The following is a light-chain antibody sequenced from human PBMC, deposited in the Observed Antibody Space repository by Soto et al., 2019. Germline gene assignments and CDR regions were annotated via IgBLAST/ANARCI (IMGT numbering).Light chain of an antibody. Sequence: DIQMTQSPSSLSASVGDRVTIACRASQTISNYLNWYQQKPGKAPKLLIYAAFSLQSGVPSRFSGSRSGTDFTLTINTLQPEDFATYYCQQTYTRVTFGQGTKLEIK. CDR1: QTISNY. V-gene: IGKV1-39*01. CDR3: QQTYTRVT. CDR2: AAF. J-gene: IGKJ2*01.